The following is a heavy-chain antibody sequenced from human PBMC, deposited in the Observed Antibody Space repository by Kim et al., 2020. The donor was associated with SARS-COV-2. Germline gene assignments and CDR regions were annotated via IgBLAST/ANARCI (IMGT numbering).Heavy chain of an antibody. D-gene: IGHD1-26*01. Sequence: GGSLRLSCAASGFTFNTYGMHWVRQAPGKGLEWVAVISYDGSNKYYADSVKGRFTISRDNSKNTLYLQMNSLRIEDRAVYYCAKSFSGCYFGYDYWGQGTLVTVSS. CDR1: GFTFNTYG. CDR3: AKSFSGCYFGYDY. J-gene: IGHJ4*02. V-gene: IGHV3-30*18. CDR2: ISYDGSNK.